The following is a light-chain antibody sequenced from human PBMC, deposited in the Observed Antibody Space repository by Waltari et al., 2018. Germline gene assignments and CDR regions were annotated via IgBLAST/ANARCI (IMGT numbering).Light chain of an antibody. J-gene: IGLJ2*01. V-gene: IGLV2-14*03. CDR3: SSYTSISTSVV. CDR1: SSAVGGYDF. CDR2: DVY. Sequence: QSALTQPASVSGSPGQSITIPCPGPSSAVGGYDFVSLYQQYPGKAPKLVIYDVYYRPSGVSHRFSASKSGNTASLTISGLQTEDEADYYCSSYTSISTSVVFGGGTKLTVL.